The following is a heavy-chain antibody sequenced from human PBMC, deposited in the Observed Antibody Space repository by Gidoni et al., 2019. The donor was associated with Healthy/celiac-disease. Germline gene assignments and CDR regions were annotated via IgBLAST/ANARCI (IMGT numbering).Heavy chain of an antibody. V-gene: IGHV1-69*01. CDR1: GGTFSRYA. CDR2: LIPIFGTA. Sequence: QVQLVQSGAAVTKPGSSVKVSCKASGGTFSRYAIRWVRQAPGQGLECMGGLIPIFGTANYAQKCQGRVTITADESTSTAYMELSSLRSEDTAVYYCARERYYDSSGYYYVNFQHWGQGTLVTVSS. J-gene: IGHJ1*01. D-gene: IGHD3-22*01. CDR3: ARERYYDSSGYYYVNFQH.